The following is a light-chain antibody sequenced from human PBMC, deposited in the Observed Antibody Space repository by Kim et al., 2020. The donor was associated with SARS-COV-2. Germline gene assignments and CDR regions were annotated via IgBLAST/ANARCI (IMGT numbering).Light chain of an antibody. V-gene: IGLV10-54*01. Sequence: QTATHTWTGNSKNVGNQGEAWQQQHQGHPPKLLAYRNNERHSGISERLSASRSGNTASLTITGLQPEDEADYYCSAWDSSLSAWVFGGGTKVTVL. CDR1: SKNVGNQG. CDR3: SAWDSSLSAWV. J-gene: IGLJ3*02. CDR2: RNN.